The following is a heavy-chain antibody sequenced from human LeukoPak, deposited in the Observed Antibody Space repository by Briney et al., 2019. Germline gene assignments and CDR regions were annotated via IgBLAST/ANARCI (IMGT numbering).Heavy chain of an antibody. Sequence: GAPVKVSCKASGYTFTSYDINWVRQATGQGLEWMGWMNPNSGNTGYAQKFQGRVTMTRNTSISTAYMELSSLRSEDTAVYYCARKGALQRWFGELLYDYWGQGTLVTVSS. CDR2: MNPNSGNT. CDR3: ARKGALQRWFGELLYDY. CDR1: GYTFTSYD. J-gene: IGHJ4*02. D-gene: IGHD3-10*01. V-gene: IGHV1-8*02.